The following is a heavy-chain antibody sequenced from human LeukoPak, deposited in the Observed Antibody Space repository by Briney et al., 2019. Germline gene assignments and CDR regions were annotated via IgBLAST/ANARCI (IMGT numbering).Heavy chain of an antibody. CDR3: ARHLDSQQGLSY. Sequence: GASVKVSCKASGYTLTDYYIHWLRQAPGQGPEWIGWMNPNSGGTKYAQKFQGRVTMTRDTSISTAYMELSRLTSDDTAVYYCARHLDSQQGLSYWGQGALVTVSS. V-gene: IGHV1-2*02. J-gene: IGHJ4*02. CDR2: MNPNSGGT. D-gene: IGHD3-16*02. CDR1: GYTLTDYY.